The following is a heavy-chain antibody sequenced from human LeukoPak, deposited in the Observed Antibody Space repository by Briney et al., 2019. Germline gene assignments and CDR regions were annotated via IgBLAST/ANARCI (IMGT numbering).Heavy chain of an antibody. CDR3: ARGSIVVVVAPYYFDY. CDR2: INHSGST. J-gene: IGHJ4*02. Sequence: SETLSLTCAVYGGSFSGYYWSWIRQPPGKGLEWSGEINHSGSTNYNPSLKSRVTISVDTSKNQFSLKLSSVTAADTAVYYCARGSIVVVVAPYYFDYWGQGTLVTVSS. CDR1: GGSFSGYY. D-gene: IGHD2-15*01. V-gene: IGHV4-34*01.